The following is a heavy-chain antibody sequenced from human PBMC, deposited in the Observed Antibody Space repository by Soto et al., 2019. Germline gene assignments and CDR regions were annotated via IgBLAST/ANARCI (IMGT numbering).Heavy chain of an antibody. V-gene: IGHV5-51*01. CDR2: IYPDDSDT. CDR3: ARHTEGVNTAMANISLDY. J-gene: IGHJ4*02. D-gene: IGHD5-18*01. Sequence: PGESLKISCKGSGYRFTNYWIGWVRQMPGKGLEWVGIIYPDDSDTRYSPSFQDQVTISPEKTINTAYLQGSSLKDSDSAMYYCARHTEGVNTAMANISLDYWGQGTLVNVSS. CDR1: GYRFTNYW.